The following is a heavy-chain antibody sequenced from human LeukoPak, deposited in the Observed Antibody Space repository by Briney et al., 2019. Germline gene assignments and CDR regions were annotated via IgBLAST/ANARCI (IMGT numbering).Heavy chain of an antibody. CDR2: IYHSGST. CDR1: GGSISSGGYY. Sequence: SQTLSLTCTVSGGSISSGGYYWSWIRQPPGKGLEWIGYIYHSGSTYYNPSLKSRVTISVDGSKNQFSLKLSSVTAADTAVYYCARELRFLRYMDVWGKGTTVTVSS. V-gene: IGHV4-30-2*01. D-gene: IGHD3-3*01. J-gene: IGHJ6*03. CDR3: ARELRFLRYMDV.